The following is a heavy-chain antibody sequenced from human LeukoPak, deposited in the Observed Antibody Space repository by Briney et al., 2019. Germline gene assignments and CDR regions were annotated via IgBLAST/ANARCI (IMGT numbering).Heavy chain of an antibody. CDR3: ARDKIVGAFSGSNFDY. V-gene: IGHV3-7*01. CDR1: GFTFSSYW. Sequence: GGSLRLSCAASGFTFSSYWMSWVRQAPGKGLEWVANIKEDGNEKYYVDSVTGRFTISRDNGKNSLYLQMDSLRVEDTAVYYCARDKIVGAFSGSNFDYWGQGTLATVSS. CDR2: IKEDGNEK. D-gene: IGHD1-26*01. J-gene: IGHJ4*02.